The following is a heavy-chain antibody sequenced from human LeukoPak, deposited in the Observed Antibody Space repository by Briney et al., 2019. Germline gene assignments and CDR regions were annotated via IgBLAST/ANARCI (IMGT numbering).Heavy chain of an antibody. CDR1: GFTFSNYA. Sequence: GRSLRLSCAASGFTFSNYAMHWVRQTPGKGLEWVAVISYDGSNKYYAESVKGRFTISRDNSKNTLYLQVNSLRAEDTAVYYCAREFVAGATSPSYWGQGTLVTVSS. D-gene: IGHD1-26*01. CDR2: ISYDGSNK. J-gene: IGHJ4*02. CDR3: AREFVAGATSPSY. V-gene: IGHV3-30-3*01.